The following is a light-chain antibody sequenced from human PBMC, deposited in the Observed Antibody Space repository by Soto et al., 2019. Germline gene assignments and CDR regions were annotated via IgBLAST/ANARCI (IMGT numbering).Light chain of an antibody. CDR2: KAP. J-gene: IGKJ1*01. V-gene: IGKV1-5*03. CDR1: QSISSW. Sequence: DIQITQSPSTLSASVRYRVNTTCRAVQSISSWLAWYQQKPGKAPKLLIYKAPSLESGVPSRFSGSGSGTEFTLTISSLQPDDFATYYCQKYNSYSPVTFGKGTKVDIK. CDR3: QKYNSYSPVT.